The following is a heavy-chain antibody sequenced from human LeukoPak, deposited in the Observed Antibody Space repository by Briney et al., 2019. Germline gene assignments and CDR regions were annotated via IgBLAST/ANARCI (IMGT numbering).Heavy chain of an antibody. D-gene: IGHD5-12*01. Sequence: GASVKVSCKASGSTFTGYYLHWVRQAPGQGLDWMGRINPNSGDTSYAQKFQGRVTMTRDTSISTAYMDLSNLISDDTAVNYCARGRGATITYDCWGQGALVTVSS. CDR3: ARGRGATITYDC. CDR2: INPNSGDT. CDR1: GSTFTGYY. V-gene: IGHV1-2*06. J-gene: IGHJ4*02.